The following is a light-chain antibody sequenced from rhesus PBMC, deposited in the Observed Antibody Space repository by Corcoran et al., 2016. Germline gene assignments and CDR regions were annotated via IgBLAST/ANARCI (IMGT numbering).Light chain of an antibody. CDR3: QQYNSVPYS. Sequence: DIQMTQSPSSVSASVGDRVTITCRASQGISSYLAWYQQKPGKAPKLLIYYATPLQSGVPSRVSGSGSGTEFTLTISSLQPEDCATYYCQQYNSVPYSFGQGTKVEIK. V-gene: IGKV1-25*01. J-gene: IGKJ2*01. CDR2: YAT. CDR1: QGISSY.